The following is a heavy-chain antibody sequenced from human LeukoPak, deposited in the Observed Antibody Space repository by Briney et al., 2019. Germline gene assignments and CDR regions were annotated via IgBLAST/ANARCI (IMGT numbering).Heavy chain of an antibody. CDR3: ARDYYGSGSYYPGVDY. Sequence: GGSLRLSCAASGFTFSSYSMNWVRQAPGKGLEWVSSISSSSSYIYYADSVKGRFTTSRDNAKNSLYLQMNSLRAEDTAVYYCARDYYGSGSYYPGVDYWGQGTLVTVSS. J-gene: IGHJ4*02. CDR1: GFTFSSYS. D-gene: IGHD3-10*01. CDR2: ISSSSSYI. V-gene: IGHV3-21*01.